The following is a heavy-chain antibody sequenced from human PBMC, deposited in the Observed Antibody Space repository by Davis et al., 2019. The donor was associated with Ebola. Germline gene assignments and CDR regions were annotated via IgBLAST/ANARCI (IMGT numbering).Heavy chain of an antibody. Sequence: GESLKISCAASGFTFSSYAMNWVRQAPGKGLEWVSSISGGNYYIYYADSLKGRFTISRDNFKNTLYLQMNSLRAEDTALYYCARVGFSGSYSDVFDIWGQGTMVTVSS. CDR1: GFTFSSYA. CDR2: ISGGNYYI. J-gene: IGHJ3*02. D-gene: IGHD1-26*01. CDR3: ARVGFSGSYSDVFDI. V-gene: IGHV3-21*01.